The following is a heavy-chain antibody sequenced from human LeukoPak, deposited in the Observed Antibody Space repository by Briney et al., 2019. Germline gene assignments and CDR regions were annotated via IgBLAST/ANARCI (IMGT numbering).Heavy chain of an antibody. CDR3: ARGPFSGSTYHPNYFDY. J-gene: IGHJ4*02. CDR1: GYTFTGYY. V-gene: IGHV1-46*01. Sequence: GASVKVSCKASGYTFTGYYMHWVRQAPGQGPEWLAKINPRDGSTTFGQNFQVRVTMTRDTSTSTVYMELSSLRSEDTAVYYCARGPFSGSTYHPNYFDYWGQGTLVTVSS. D-gene: IGHD1-26*01. CDR2: INPRDGST.